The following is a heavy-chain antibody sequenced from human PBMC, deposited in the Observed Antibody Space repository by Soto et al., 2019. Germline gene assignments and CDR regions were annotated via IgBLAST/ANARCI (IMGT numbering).Heavy chain of an antibody. Sequence: SVKVSCKASGGTFSSYAISWVRQAPGQGLEWMGGIIPIFGTANYAQKFQGRVTITADESTSTAYMELSSLRSEDTAVYYCANHKVVPAAYWFDPWGQGTLVTVS. CDR1: GGTFSSYA. CDR2: IIPIFGTA. V-gene: IGHV1-69*13. D-gene: IGHD2-2*01. J-gene: IGHJ5*02. CDR3: ANHKVVPAAYWFDP.